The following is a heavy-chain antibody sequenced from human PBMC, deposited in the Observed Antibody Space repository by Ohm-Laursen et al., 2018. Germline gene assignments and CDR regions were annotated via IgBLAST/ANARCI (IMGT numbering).Heavy chain of an antibody. D-gene: IGHD1-26*01. V-gene: IGHV3-48*01. Sequence: SLRLSCAASGFTFSDSNMNWVRQAPGKGLEWISSISSRGSTIYYADSVKGRFTISRDNDKNSLYLQMNSLRAEDTAVYYCARFISGSYPDYWGQGTPVTVSS. CDR1: GFTFSDSN. J-gene: IGHJ4*02. CDR3: ARFISGSYPDY. CDR2: ISSRGSTI.